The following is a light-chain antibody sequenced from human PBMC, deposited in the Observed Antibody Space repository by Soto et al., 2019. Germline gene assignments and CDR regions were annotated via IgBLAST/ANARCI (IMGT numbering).Light chain of an antibody. J-gene: IGKJ2*01. CDR1: QIISSTY. Sequence: DIVLTQSPGTLSLSPGERATLSCRASQIISSTYLGWYQQKPGQAPRLLIYGASSRATGIPDWFSGSGSGTDFTLTISRLEPEDFEVYYCQHYGTSLYTFGQGTKLEIK. CDR3: QHYGTSLYT. V-gene: IGKV3-20*01. CDR2: GAS.